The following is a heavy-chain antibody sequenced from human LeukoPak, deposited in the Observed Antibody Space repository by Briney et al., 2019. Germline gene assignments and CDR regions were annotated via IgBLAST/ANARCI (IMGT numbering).Heavy chain of an antibody. J-gene: IGHJ4*02. V-gene: IGHV4-38-2*02. D-gene: IGHD5-24*01. CDR2: IYHSGST. CDR3: ARGYGYNSEY. CDR1: GYSINSGYY. Sequence: SETLSLTCTVSGYSINSGYYWAWIRQPPGKGLQWIGSIYHSGSTYYNPSLKSRVTISIDTSKNQFSLKLTSVTAADTAVYYCARGYGYNSEYWGQGTLVTVSP.